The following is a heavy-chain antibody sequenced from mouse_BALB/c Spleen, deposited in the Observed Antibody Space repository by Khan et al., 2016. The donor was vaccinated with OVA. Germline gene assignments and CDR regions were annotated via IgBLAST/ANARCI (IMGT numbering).Heavy chain of an antibody. CDR3: ACELRGFAY. J-gene: IGHJ3*01. CDR2: ISYSGNS. Sequence: VQLKQSGPSLVKPSQTLSLTCSVTGDSITSGYWNWIRKFPGNKLEYMGYISYSGNSYDNPSLKSRISVTRDTSKTQYYLQLNSVTTEDTATYYCACELRGFAYWGQGTLVTVSA. D-gene: IGHD1-1*01. V-gene: IGHV3-8*02. CDR1: GDSITSGY.